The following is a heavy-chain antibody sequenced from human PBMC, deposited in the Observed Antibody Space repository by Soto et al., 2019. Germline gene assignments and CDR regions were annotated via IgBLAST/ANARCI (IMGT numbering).Heavy chain of an antibody. V-gene: IGHV5-10-1*01. CDR2: IDPSDSYT. CDR1: GYSFTSYW. D-gene: IGHD3-3*01. J-gene: IGHJ6*02. Sequence: GESLKISCKGSGYSFTSYWISWVRQMPGKGLEWMGRIDPSDSYTNYSPSFQGHVTISADKSISTAYLQWSSLKASDTAMYYCARDPGRGYDFWSGYSYYYYGMDVWGQGTTVTSP. CDR3: ARDPGRGYDFWSGYSYYYYGMDV.